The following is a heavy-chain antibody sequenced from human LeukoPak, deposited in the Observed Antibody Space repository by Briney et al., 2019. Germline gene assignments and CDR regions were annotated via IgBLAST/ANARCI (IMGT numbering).Heavy chain of an antibody. V-gene: IGHV4-34*01. CDR2: INHSGST. J-gene: IGHJ5*02. Sequence: GSLRLSCAASGFTVSSNYMSWIRQPPGKGLEWIGEINHSGSTNYNPSLKSRVTISVDTSKNQFSLKLSSVTAADTAVYYCARASSEITMIVVVDWFDPWGQGTLVTVSS. D-gene: IGHD3-22*01. CDR3: ARASSEITMIVVVDWFDP. CDR1: GFTVSSNY.